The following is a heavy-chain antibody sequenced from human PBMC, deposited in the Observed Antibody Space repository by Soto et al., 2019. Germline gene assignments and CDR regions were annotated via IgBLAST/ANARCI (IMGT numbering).Heavy chain of an antibody. J-gene: IGHJ4*02. V-gene: IGHV2-5*01. Sequence: QIALQESGPTVVKPTQTLTLTCTFSGFSLTTTGVGVGWIRHAPGKALEWHAMVYWNDERRYSPSLKSRLTITQDTSKNQVVLTMTYMDPVDTATYFCAHYDSSGYFSHFDSWGQGTLVTVSS. CDR3: AHYDSSGYFSHFDS. CDR1: GFSLTTTGVG. CDR2: VYWNDER. D-gene: IGHD3-22*01.